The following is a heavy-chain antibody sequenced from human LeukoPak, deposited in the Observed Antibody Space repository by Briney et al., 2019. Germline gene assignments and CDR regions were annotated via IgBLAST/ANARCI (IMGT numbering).Heavy chain of an antibody. Sequence: ASVKVSCKASGYTFTSYDINWVRQATGQGLEWMGWMNPNSGNTGYAQKFQGRVTITRNTSISTAYMELSSLRSEDTAVYYCARGVSRYCSGGSCYYYYYMDVWGKGTTVTVSS. V-gene: IGHV1-8*03. J-gene: IGHJ6*03. CDR3: ARGVSRYCSGGSCYYYYYMDV. CDR1: GYTFTSYD. CDR2: MNPNSGNT. D-gene: IGHD2-15*01.